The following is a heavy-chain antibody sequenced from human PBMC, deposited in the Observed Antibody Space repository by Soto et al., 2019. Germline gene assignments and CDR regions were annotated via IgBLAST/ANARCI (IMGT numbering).Heavy chain of an antibody. CDR1: VFTFSSYA. J-gene: IGHJ6*02. CDR2: ISGSGGST. Sequence: GGSLRLSCAASVFTFSSYAMSWVRQAPGKGLEWVSAISGSGGSTYYADSVKGRFTISRDNSKNTLYLQMNSLRAEDTAVYYCAKSRYNWNYNYYYGMDVWGQGTTVTVSS. V-gene: IGHV3-23*01. D-gene: IGHD1-20*01. CDR3: AKSRYNWNYNYYYGMDV.